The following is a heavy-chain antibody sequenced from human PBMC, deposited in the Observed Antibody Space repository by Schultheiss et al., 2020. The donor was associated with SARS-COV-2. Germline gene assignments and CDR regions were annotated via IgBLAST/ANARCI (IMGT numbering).Heavy chain of an antibody. V-gene: IGHV4-59*12. CDR2: IYYSGST. CDR3: ARADVLRYYFDY. Sequence: SETLSLTCTVSGGSISSYYWSWIRQPPGKGLEWIGYIYYSGSTNYNPSLKSRVTISVDTSKKQFSLKMSSVTAADAAVYYCARADVLRYYFDYWGQGTLVTVSS. CDR1: GGSISSYY. J-gene: IGHJ4*02. D-gene: IGHD3-3*01.